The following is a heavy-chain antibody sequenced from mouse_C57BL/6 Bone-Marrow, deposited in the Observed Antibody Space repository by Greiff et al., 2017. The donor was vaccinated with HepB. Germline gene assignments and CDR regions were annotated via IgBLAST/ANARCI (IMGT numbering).Heavy chain of an antibody. Sequence: QVQLQQSGAELMKPGASVKLSCKATGYTFTGYWIEWVKQRPGHGLEWIGEILPGSGSTNYNEKFKGKATFTADTSSNTAYMQLGSLTTEDSAIYYCASDYGNCVYYDMDYWGQGTSDTVSS. J-gene: IGHJ4*01. CDR1: GYTFTGYW. D-gene: IGHD2-1*01. CDR3: ASDYGNCVYYDMDY. V-gene: IGHV1-9*01. CDR2: ILPGSGST.